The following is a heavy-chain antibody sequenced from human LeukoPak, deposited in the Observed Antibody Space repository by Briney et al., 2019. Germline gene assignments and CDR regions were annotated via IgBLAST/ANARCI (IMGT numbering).Heavy chain of an antibody. V-gene: IGHV3-66*01. CDR2: IYSGGDT. J-gene: IGHJ4*02. Sequence: PGGSLRLSCAASGFTVSSDYMSWVRQAPGKGLEWVSIIYSGGDTYYADSVKGRFTISRDNAKSILYLQMNNLRAEDTAMYFCARGGVNPVDHWGQGTLVTVSS. D-gene: IGHD1-14*01. CDR1: GFTVSSDY. CDR3: ARGGVNPVDH.